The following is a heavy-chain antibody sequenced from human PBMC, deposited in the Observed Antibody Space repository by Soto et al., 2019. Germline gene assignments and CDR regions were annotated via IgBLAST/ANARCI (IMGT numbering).Heavy chain of an antibody. CDR1: GTSVSNYY. CDR3: ARGGIQLSYAFDY. D-gene: IGHD5-18*01. J-gene: IGHJ4*02. CDR2: IYTSGST. Sequence: SETLSLTCSVSGTSVSNYYWSWIRQPAGKGLEHIGRIYTSGSTSYNPSLKSRVTMSMDTSQTQIYLNLTSVTAADTAVYYCARGGIQLSYAFDYWGQGIQMTV. V-gene: IGHV4-4*07.